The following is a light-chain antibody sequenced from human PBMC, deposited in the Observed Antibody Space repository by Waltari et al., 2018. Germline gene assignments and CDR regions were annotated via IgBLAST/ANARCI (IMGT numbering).Light chain of an antibody. J-gene: IGLJ3*02. CDR1: RSDVGGYNY. V-gene: IGLV2-11*01. CDR2: DVS. CDR3: CSYAGSYTFGV. Sequence: QSALTQPRSVSGSPGQSVTISCPGTRSDVGGYNYVSWYQQHPGKAPKLMIYDVSKRPSGVPDRFSGSKSGNTASLTISGLQAEDEADYYCCSYAGSYTFGVFGGGTKLTVL.